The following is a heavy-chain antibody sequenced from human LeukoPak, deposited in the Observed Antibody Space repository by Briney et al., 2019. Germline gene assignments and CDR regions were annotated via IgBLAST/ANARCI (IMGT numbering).Heavy chain of an antibody. J-gene: IGHJ4*02. CDR2: IRQDGSER. CDR1: GFTISSYW. V-gene: IGHV3-7*01. CDR3: ARDLGKAGGYSSAFDY. Sequence: GGSLRLSCAASGFTISSYWMSWVRQAPGKGLEWVANIRQDGSERYYVVSVKGRFTISRDNAKNSLYLQMDSLRAEDTAVYYCARDLGKAGGYSSAFDYWGQGTLVTVSS. D-gene: IGHD6-19*01.